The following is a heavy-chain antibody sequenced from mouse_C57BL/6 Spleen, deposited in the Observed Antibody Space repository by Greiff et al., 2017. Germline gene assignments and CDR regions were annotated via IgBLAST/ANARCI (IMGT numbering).Heavy chain of an antibody. D-gene: IGHD2-4*01. Sequence: EVQRVESGPVLVKPGASVKMSCKASGYTFTDYYMNWVKQSHGKSLEWIGVINPYNGGTSYNQKFKGKATLTVDKSSSTAYMELNSLTSEDSAVYYCARKGRYDYDDVDYWGQGTTLTVSS. CDR2: INPYNGGT. CDR3: ARKGRYDYDDVDY. CDR1: GYTFTDYY. J-gene: IGHJ2*01. V-gene: IGHV1-19*01.